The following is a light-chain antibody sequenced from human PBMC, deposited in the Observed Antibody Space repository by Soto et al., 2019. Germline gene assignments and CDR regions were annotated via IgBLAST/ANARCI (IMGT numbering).Light chain of an antibody. V-gene: IGLV2-23*02. J-gene: IGLJ2*01. Sequence: QSALTQPASVSGSHGQSITISCTGTSSDVGSYNLVSWYQQHPGKAPKLMIYEVSKRPSGVSNRFSGSKSGNTASLTISGLQAEDEADYYCCSYAGSSTVFGGGTKVTVL. CDR3: CSYAGSSTV. CDR1: SSDVGSYNL. CDR2: EVS.